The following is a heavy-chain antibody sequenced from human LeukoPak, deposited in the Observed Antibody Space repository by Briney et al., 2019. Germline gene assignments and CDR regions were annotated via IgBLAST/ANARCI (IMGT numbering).Heavy chain of an antibody. V-gene: IGHV4-4*09. CDR2: IYTSGGT. CDR3: ARRSPSTYWYFDL. CDR1: GGSISSYY. J-gene: IGHJ2*01. D-gene: IGHD2/OR15-2a*01. Sequence: SETLSLTCTVSGGSISSYYWSWIRQPPGKGLEWIGYIYTSGGTNYNPSLKSRVTISLDTSKSQFSLKLSSVTAADTAVYYCARRSPSTYWYFDLWGRGTLVTVSS.